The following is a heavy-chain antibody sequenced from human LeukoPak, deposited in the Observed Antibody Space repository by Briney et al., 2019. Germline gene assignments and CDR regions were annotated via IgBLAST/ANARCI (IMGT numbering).Heavy chain of an antibody. CDR2: ISAYNGNT. J-gene: IGHJ2*01. V-gene: IGHV1-18*01. Sequence: ASVKVSCKASGYTFTSYGISWVRQAPGQGLEWMGWISAYNGNTNYAQKLQGRVTMTTDTSTSTAHMELINLRSDDTAVYYCVSDRSDGGYAESNGYPTFDLWGRGTLVTVSS. D-gene: IGHD3-22*01. CDR1: GYTFTSYG. CDR3: VSDRSDGGYAESNGYPTFDL.